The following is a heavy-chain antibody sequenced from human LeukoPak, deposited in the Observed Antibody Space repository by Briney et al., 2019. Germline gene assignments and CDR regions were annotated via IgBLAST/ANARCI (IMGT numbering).Heavy chain of an antibody. D-gene: IGHD6-19*01. CDR1: GGSISSYY. V-gene: IGHV4-59*08. CDR2: IYYSGST. J-gene: IGHJ4*02. Sequence: SETLSLTCTVSGGSISSYYWSWIRQPPGKGLEWIGYIYYSGSTNYNPSLKSRVTISVDTSKNQFSLKLSSVTAADTAVYYCARHAEQWLVQTPFDYWGQGTQVTVSS. CDR3: ARHAEQWLVQTPFDY.